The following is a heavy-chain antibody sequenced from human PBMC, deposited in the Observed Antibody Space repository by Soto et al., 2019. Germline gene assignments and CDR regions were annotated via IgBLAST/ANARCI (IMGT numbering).Heavy chain of an antibody. D-gene: IGHD2-15*01. V-gene: IGHV1-8*01. CDR2: MNPDSGDT. J-gene: IGHJ4*02. CDR1: GYPFIAFD. CDR3: VRQSGGVATPGDDY. Sequence: QVKLVQSGAEVRKPGASVKVSCEASGYPFIAFDINWVRQAAGQGLEWMGWMNPDSGDTAFARRFQDRITMTRTTSISTAYMELTRLTSDDTAVYYCVRQSGGVATPGDDYWGQGTLVSVSS.